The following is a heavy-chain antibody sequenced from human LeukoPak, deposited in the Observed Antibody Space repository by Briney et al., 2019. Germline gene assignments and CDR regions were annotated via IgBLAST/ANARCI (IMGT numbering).Heavy chain of an antibody. D-gene: IGHD3-3*01. V-gene: IGHV3-7*01. CDR1: GFTFSSYW. J-gene: IGHJ5*02. CDR3: ARDVRKTKSLLEWLLFRFDP. Sequence: PGGSLRLSCAASGFTFSSYWMSWVRQAPGKGLEWVANIKQDGSEKYYVDSVKGRFTISRDNAKNSLYLQMNSLRAEDTAVYYCARDVRKTKSLLEWLLFRFDPWGQGTLVTVSS. CDR2: IKQDGSEK.